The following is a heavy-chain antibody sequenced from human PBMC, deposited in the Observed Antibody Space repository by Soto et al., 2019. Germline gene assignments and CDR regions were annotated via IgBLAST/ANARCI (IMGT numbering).Heavy chain of an antibody. Sequence: SETLSLTCAVYGGSFSGYYWSWIRQPPGKGLEWIGEINHSGSTNYNPSLKSRVTISVDTSKNQFSLKLSSVTAADTAVYYCARGLVRETLQGPYFDYWGQGTLVTVSS. CDR2: INHSGST. V-gene: IGHV4-34*01. D-gene: IGHD3-10*01. J-gene: IGHJ4*02. CDR3: ARGLVRETLQGPYFDY. CDR1: GGSFSGYY.